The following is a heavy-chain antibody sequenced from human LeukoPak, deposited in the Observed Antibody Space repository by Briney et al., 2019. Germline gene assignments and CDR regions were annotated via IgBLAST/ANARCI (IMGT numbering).Heavy chain of an antibody. CDR3: ARELTDSPFDY. J-gene: IGHJ4*02. CDR2: INWNGDST. CDR1: GFSFDDYG. D-gene: IGHD2/OR15-2a*01. Sequence: GGSLRLSCAASGFSFDDYGLTWVRQAPGKGLEWVSGINWNGDSTDYADSVKGRFTISRDNAKNSLYLQMNSLRAEDTAVYYCARELTDSPFDYWGQGTLVTVSS. V-gene: IGHV3-20*04.